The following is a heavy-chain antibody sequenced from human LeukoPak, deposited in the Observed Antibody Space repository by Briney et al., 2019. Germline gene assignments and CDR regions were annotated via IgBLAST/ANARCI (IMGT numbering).Heavy chain of an antibody. Sequence: TSETLSLTCTVSGGSISSYYWSWIRQPPGKGLEWIGYIYYSGSTNYNPSLKSRVTISVDTSKNQFSLKLSSVTAADTAVYYCARTDGDPSYYYYYGMDVWGQGTTVTVSS. V-gene: IGHV4-59*08. CDR2: IYYSGST. D-gene: IGHD4-17*01. CDR3: ARTDGDPSYYYYYGMDV. CDR1: GGSISSYY. J-gene: IGHJ6*02.